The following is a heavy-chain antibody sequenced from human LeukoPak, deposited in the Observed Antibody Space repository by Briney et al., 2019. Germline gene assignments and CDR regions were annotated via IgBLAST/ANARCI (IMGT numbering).Heavy chain of an antibody. Sequence: SVKVSCKASGGTFSSYAISWVRQAPGQGLEWMGGIIPIFGTANYAQKSQGRVTITADESTSTAYMELSSLRSEDTAVYYCARDGNSDYYYYGMDVWGQGTTVTVSS. CDR2: IIPIFGTA. D-gene: IGHD4-23*01. CDR1: GGTFSSYA. CDR3: ARDGNSDYYYYGMDV. J-gene: IGHJ6*02. V-gene: IGHV1-69*01.